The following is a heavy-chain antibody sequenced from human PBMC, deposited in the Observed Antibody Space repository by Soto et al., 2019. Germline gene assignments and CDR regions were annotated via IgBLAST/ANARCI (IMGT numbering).Heavy chain of an antibody. CDR3: TRDSDDSSTCAFDS. CDR1: GGTFISYT. D-gene: IGHD3-22*01. CDR2: INPNSGGT. J-gene: IGHJ3*02. Sequence: ASVKVSCKASGGTFISYTISWVRQAPGQGLEWMGWINPNSGGTNYAQKFQGWVTMTRDTSISTAYMELSMLRSDDTDVYYCTRDSDDSSTCAFDSWGQGTMGTFSS. V-gene: IGHV1-2*04.